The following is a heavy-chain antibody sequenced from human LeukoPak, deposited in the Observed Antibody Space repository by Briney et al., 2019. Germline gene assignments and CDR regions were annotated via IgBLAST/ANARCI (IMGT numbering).Heavy chain of an antibody. D-gene: IGHD6-13*01. CDR1: GGSMSSYF. J-gene: IGHJ4*02. CDR3: SNGRGYRIEG. V-gene: IGHV4-59*01. Sequence: SETLTLTCTVSGGSMSSYFWSWIRQPPGKGLEWIGCIHNSGDTMYNPSLKGRVTISVDTSKNEFSLKLNSVTTADTAVYHCSNGRGYRIEGWGQGTLVTVSS. CDR2: IHNSGDT.